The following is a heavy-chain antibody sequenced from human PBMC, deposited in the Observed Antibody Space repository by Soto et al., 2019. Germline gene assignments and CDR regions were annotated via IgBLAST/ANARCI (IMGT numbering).Heavy chain of an antibody. V-gene: IGHV3-48*02. CDR1: GFTFSSYS. J-gene: IGHJ4*02. CDR2: ISSSSSTI. CDR3: ARMMGSGWTDFDY. Sequence: EVQLVESGGGLVQPGGSLRLSCGVSGFTFSSYSMNWVRQAPGKGLEWISYISSSSSTIYYADSVKGRFTISRDNAKNSLFLQINSLRDEDTSVYYCARMMGSGWTDFDYWGQGTLVTVSS. D-gene: IGHD6-19*01.